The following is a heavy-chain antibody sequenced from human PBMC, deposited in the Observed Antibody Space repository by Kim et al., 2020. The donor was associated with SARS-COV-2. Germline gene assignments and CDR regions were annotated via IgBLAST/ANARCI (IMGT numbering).Heavy chain of an antibody. V-gene: IGHV4-30-2*04. J-gene: IGHJ5*02. D-gene: IGHD5-12*01. CDR3: ARGDPWLNNWFDP. Sequence: YNPSLKSRVTISVDTSKNQFSLKLSSVTAADTAVYYCARGDPWLNNWFDPWGQGTLVTVSS.